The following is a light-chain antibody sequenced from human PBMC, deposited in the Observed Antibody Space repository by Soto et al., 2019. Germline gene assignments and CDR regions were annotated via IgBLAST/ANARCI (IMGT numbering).Light chain of an antibody. CDR1: QTISSW. CDR2: KAS. V-gene: IGKV1-5*03. CDR3: QHYGGMWT. Sequence: DIQMTQSPSTLSGSVGDRVTITCRASQTISSWLAWYQQKPGKAPKLLIYKASTLKSGVPSRFSGSGSGTEFTLTISSLQPDDFATYYCQHYGGMWTFGQGTKVEMK. J-gene: IGKJ1*01.